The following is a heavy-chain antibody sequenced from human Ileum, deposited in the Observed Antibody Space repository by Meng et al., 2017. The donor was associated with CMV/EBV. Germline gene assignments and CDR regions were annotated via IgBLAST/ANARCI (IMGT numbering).Heavy chain of an antibody. CDR1: GLSFDEYA. CDR2: IGWDSSSV. V-gene: IGHV3-9*01. CDR3: AKAVVRGVIITRFEY. J-gene: IGHJ4*02. D-gene: IGHD3-10*01. Sequence: SLKISCVASGLSFDEYAMHWIRKVPGKGLEWVSGIGWDSSSVGYADSVKGRFTISRDNDQNSLYLQMNSLTVGDTAFYYCAKAVVRGVIITRFEYWGQGTQVTVSS.